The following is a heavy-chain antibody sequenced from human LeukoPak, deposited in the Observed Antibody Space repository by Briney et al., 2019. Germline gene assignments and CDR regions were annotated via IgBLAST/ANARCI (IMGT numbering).Heavy chain of an antibody. CDR3: AKGGDDSSNYYFDY. Sequence: PGRSLRLSCAASGFTFSSYGMHWVRQAPGKGLEWVAVISYDGSNKYYADSVKGRFTISRDNSKNTLYLQMNSLRAEDTAVYYRAKGGDDSSNYYFDYWGQGTLVTVSS. CDR2: ISYDGSNK. J-gene: IGHJ4*02. V-gene: IGHV3-30*18. D-gene: IGHD2-21*02. CDR1: GFTFSSYG.